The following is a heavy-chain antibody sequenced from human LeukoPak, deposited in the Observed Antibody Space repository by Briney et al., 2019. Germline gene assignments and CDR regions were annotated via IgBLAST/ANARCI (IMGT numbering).Heavy chain of an antibody. CDR2: IYYSGST. CDR3: ARGLPPAYSGSYFYYYYYMDV. Sequence: SETLSLTCTVSGGSISSYYWSWIRQPPGKGLEWIGYIYYSGSTNYNPSLKSRVTISVDTSKNQFSLKLSSVTAADTAVYYCARGLPPAYSGSYFYYYYYMDVWGKGTTVTISS. D-gene: IGHD1-26*01. V-gene: IGHV4-59*01. CDR1: GGSISSYY. J-gene: IGHJ6*03.